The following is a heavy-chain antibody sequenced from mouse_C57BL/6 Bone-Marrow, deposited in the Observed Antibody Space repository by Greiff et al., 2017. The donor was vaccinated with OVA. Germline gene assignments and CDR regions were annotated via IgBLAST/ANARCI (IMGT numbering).Heavy chain of an antibody. Sequence: EVKLVESGGGLVQPKGSLKLSCAASGFSFNTYAMNWVRQAPGKGLEWVARLRSKSNNYATYYADSVKDRFTISRDDSESMLYLQMNNLKTEDTAMYYCVRHYYGSSYENAMDYWGQGTSVTVSS. CDR2: LRSKSNNYAT. D-gene: IGHD1-1*01. J-gene: IGHJ4*01. CDR1: GFSFNTYA. V-gene: IGHV10-1*01. CDR3: VRHYYGSSYENAMDY.